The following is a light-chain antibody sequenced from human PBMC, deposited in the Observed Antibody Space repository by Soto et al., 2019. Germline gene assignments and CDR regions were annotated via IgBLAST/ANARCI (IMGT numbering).Light chain of an antibody. J-gene: IGKJ2*01. CDR2: GAS. CDR1: QSVSSD. CDR3: QQYNNWPPYT. V-gene: IGKV3-15*01. Sequence: EIVLTQSPGTLSLSPGDRVTLSCRASQSVSSDLAWYQQRPGQAPRLLIYGASTRATGIPARFSGTGSGTEFTLTISSLQSEDFAFYYCQQYNNWPPYTFGQGTKLEIK.